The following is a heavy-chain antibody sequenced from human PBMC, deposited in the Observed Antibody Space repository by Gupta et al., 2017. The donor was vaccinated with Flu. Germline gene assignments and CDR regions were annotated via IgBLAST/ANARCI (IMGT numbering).Heavy chain of an antibody. J-gene: IGHJ4*02. Sequence: EVPLLESGGGLVQPGESLRLSCVGSGFTFSNHDITWVRQAPGKGLEWFYAISGNGDITDSRDSVKDRFTISRDNSKNTVFRHMTNLRVEDTAVYFCAKSKYSSGWYDYWGQGTLVTVSS. D-gene: IGHD6-19*01. CDR2: ISGNGDIT. CDR3: AKSKYSSGWYDY. CDR1: GFTFSNHD. V-gene: IGHV3-23*01.